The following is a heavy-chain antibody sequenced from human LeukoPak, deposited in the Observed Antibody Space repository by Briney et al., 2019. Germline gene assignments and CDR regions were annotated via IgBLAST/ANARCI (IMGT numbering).Heavy chain of an antibody. V-gene: IGHV1-2*02. Sequence: GASVKVSCNTSGYTFTDYYIHWVRQAPGQGLQWMGWINPKSGVTNYAQNFQDRVTLTSDTSISTAYMDLSGLTSGDTAVYYCARALGNYYDSTVYQAYWGQGHLVTVSS. CDR2: INPKSGVT. J-gene: IGHJ4*02. CDR3: ARALGNYYDSTVYQAY. D-gene: IGHD3-22*01. CDR1: GYTFTDYY.